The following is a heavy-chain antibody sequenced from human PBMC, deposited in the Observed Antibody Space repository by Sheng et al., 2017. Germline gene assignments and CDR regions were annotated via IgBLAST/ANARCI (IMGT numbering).Heavy chain of an antibody. V-gene: IGHV3-66*02. J-gene: IGHJ6*03. CDR1: GFTVSSNY. CDR2: IYSGGST. D-gene: IGHD3-3*01. CDR3: ARDPTYYDFGRHYYYYMDV. Sequence: EVQLVESGGGLVQPGGSLRLSCAASGFTVSSNYMSWVRQAPGKGLEWVSVIYSGGSTYYADSVKGRFTISRDNSKNTLYLQMNSLRAEDTAVYYCARDPTYYDFGRHYYYYMDVWGKGTTVTVSS.